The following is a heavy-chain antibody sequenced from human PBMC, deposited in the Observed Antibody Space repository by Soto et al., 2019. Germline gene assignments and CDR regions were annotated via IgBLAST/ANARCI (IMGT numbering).Heavy chain of an antibody. Sequence: GGSLRLSCAASGFTFSSYFMHWVRQAPGKGLEWVAVIWYDGSNKYYADSVKGRFTISRDNSKNTLYLQMNSLRAEDTAVYYCAGGDFYSSSSPYYYYYMDVWGKGTTVTVSS. J-gene: IGHJ6*03. CDR1: GFTFSSYF. CDR3: AGGDFYSSSSPYYYYYMDV. D-gene: IGHD6-6*01. V-gene: IGHV3-33*01. CDR2: IWYDGSNK.